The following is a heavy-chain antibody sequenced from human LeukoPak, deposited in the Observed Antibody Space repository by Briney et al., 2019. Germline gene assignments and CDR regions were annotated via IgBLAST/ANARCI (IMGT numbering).Heavy chain of an antibody. V-gene: IGHV3-15*01. CDR1: GXTFNNAW. CDR2: IKSKTDGGTT. Sequence: PGGSLRLSCAASGXTFNNAWMSWVRQAPGKGREWVSHIKSKTDGGTTYYAAPVKGRFTISRDESKNTLYLQMSSLKTEDTAVYYCATSSTTAAGFDYWGQGTLVTVSS. D-gene: IGHD6-13*01. J-gene: IGHJ4*02. CDR3: ATSSTTAAGFDY.